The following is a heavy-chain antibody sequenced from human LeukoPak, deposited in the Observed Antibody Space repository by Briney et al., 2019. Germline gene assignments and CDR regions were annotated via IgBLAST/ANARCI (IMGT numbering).Heavy chain of an antibody. CDR1: GYTFTSYY. Sequence: SVKVSCKASGYTFTSYYMHWVRQAPGQGLEWMGGIIPIFGTANYAQKFQGRVTITADESTSTAYMELSSLRSEDTAVYYCARVGGETYYYGSGSYGYWGQGTLVTVSS. CDR3: ARVGGETYYYGSGSYGY. J-gene: IGHJ4*02. V-gene: IGHV1-69*13. CDR2: IIPIFGTA. D-gene: IGHD3-10*01.